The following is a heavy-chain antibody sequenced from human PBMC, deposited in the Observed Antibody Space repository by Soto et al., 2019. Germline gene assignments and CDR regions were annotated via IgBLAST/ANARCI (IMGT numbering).Heavy chain of an antibody. V-gene: IGHV1-2*02. Sequence: ASVKVSCKASGGTFSSYAISWVRQAPGQRLEWMGSINPTGGGTNFAQRFQGRVTLTRDTSITTAYMELTRLRSGDAAVYYCARGHELRPRGTMDVWGQGTTVTVSS. CDR2: INPTGGGT. CDR1: GGTFSSYA. D-gene: IGHD3-16*01. CDR3: ARGHELRPRGTMDV. J-gene: IGHJ6*02.